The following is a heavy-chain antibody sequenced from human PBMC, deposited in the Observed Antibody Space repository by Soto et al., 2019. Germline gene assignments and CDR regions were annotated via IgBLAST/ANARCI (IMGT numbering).Heavy chain of an antibody. CDR3: ASAHDYSNYAYYFDY. J-gene: IGHJ4*02. CDR1: GFTFSSYW. Sequence: EVQLVESGGGLVQPGGSLRLSCAASGFTFSSYWMSWVRQAPGKGLEWVANIKQDGNEKYYVDSVKGRFTISRDNAKNSLYLQMNSLRAEDTAVYYCASAHDYSNYAYYFDYWGQGTLVTVSS. D-gene: IGHD4-4*01. V-gene: IGHV3-7*01. CDR2: IKQDGNEK.